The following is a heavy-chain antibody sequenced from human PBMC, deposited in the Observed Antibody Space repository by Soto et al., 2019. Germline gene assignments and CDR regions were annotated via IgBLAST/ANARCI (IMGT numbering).Heavy chain of an antibody. J-gene: IGHJ6*02. CDR1: GGSISSYY. Sequence: PSETLSLTCTVSGGSISSYYWSWIRQPPGKGLEWIGYIYYSGSTNYNPSLKSRVTISVDTSKNQLSQKLSSVTAADTAVYYCARDIMGTNYYYYGMDVWGQGTTVTVSS. V-gene: IGHV4-59*01. CDR3: ARDIMGTNYYYYGMDV. CDR2: IYYSGST. D-gene: IGHD2-8*01.